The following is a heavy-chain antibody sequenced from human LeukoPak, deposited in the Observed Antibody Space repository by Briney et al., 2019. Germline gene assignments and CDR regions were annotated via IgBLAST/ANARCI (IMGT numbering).Heavy chain of an antibody. CDR1: GGSISSSSYY. D-gene: IGHD2-2*01. CDR2: IYYSGST. Sequence: SETLSLTCTVSGGSISSSSYYWGWIRQPPGKGLKWIGSIYYSGSTYYNPSLKSRVTISVDTSKNQFSLKLSSVTAADTAVYYCARHPPAAGYAFDIWGQGTMVTVSS. J-gene: IGHJ3*02. CDR3: ARHPPAAGYAFDI. V-gene: IGHV4-39*01.